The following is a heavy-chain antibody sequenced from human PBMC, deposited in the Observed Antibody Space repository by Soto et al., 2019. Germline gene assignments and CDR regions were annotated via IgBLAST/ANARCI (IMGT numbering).Heavy chain of an antibody. CDR2: ISSSSSYI. CDR3: FSGYDFYYYYMDV. Sequence: GGSLRLSCAASGFTFSSYSMNWVRQAPGKGLEWVSSISSSSSYIYYADSVKGRFTISRDNAKNSLYLQMNSLRAEDTAVYCCFSGYDFYYYYMDVWGKGTTVTVSS. V-gene: IGHV3-21*01. D-gene: IGHD5-12*01. CDR1: GFTFSSYS. J-gene: IGHJ6*03.